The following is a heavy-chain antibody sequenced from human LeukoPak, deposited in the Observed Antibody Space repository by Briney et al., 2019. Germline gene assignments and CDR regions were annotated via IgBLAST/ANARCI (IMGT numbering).Heavy chain of an antibody. CDR2: ISPGSSYK. CDR3: ATERLGIFEF. J-gene: IGHJ4*02. Sequence: PGGSLRLSCTASTFTFSEDYMGWIRQAPGKGPEWVSSISPGSSYKFCADSVEGRFTISRDDAKNSVYLQMNNLRVDDTAVYYCATERLGIFEFWGQGSLVTVSS. CDR1: TFTFSEDY. D-gene: IGHD3-3*01. V-gene: IGHV3-11*05.